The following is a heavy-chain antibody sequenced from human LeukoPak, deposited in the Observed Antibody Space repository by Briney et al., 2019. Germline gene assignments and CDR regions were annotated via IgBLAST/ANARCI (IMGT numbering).Heavy chain of an antibody. Sequence: ASVKVSCKASGYTFTGYYMHWVRQAPGQGLEWMGWINPNSGGTNYAQKFQGRVTMTRDTSISTAYMELSRLRSDDTAVYYCARDLFDYYDSSGLAYWGQGTLVTVSP. CDR3: ARDLFDYYDSSGLAY. CDR2: INPNSGGT. CDR1: GYTFTGYY. D-gene: IGHD3-22*01. V-gene: IGHV1-2*02. J-gene: IGHJ4*02.